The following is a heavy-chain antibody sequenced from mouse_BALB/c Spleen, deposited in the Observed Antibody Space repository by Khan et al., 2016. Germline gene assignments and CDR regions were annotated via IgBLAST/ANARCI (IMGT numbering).Heavy chain of an antibody. CDR3: RSVYFDY. CDR2: IRSKANNHAT. V-gene: IGHV6-6*01. CDR1: GFTFSDAW. Sequence: EVQLLESGGGLVQPGGSMKLSCAASGFTFSDAWMDWVRQSPEKGLEWVAEIRSKANNHATYYAESVKWRFTISRDDSKSSGCVQRKTLRAEDAGFEDCRSVYFDYWGQGTTLTDSS. J-gene: IGHJ2*01.